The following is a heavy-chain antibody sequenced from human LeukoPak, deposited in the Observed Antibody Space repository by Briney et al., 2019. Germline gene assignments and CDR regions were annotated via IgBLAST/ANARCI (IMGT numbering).Heavy chain of an antibody. CDR3: ARGVPDSSGYYSFLRPNFDY. CDR2: INHSGST. CDR1: GGSFSGYY. J-gene: IGHJ4*02. V-gene: IGHV4-34*01. Sequence: SETLSLTCAAYGGSFSGYYWSWIRQPPGKGLEWIGEINHSGSTNYNPSLKSRVTISVDTSKNQFSLKLSSVTAADTAVYYCARGVPDSSGYYSFLRPNFDYWGQGTLVTVSS. D-gene: IGHD3-22*01.